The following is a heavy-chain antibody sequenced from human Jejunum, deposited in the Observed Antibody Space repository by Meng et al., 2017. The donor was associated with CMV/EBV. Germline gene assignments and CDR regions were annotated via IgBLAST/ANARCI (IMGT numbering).Heavy chain of an antibody. CDR3: ARDRMAAPGTFEY. J-gene: IGHJ4*02. Sequence: QVHLQESGPGRVKPSETLSPTCTVSGGSISGYYWNWIRQPAGKGLEWIGRVYMSGSTNYNPSLRSRVAMSVDTSKTQFSLRLTSVTAADTAVYYCARDRMAAPGTFEYWGQGTLVTVSS. CDR2: VYMSGST. D-gene: IGHD6-13*01. V-gene: IGHV4-4*07. CDR1: GGSISGYY.